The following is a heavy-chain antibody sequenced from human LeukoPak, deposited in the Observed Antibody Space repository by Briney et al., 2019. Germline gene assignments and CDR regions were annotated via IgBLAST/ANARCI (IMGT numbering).Heavy chain of an antibody. D-gene: IGHD6-13*01. CDR1: AYRFTIYG. CDR3: ARDVKVDQRLVSTVYFDL. J-gene: IGHJ2*01. Sequence: ASVKVCCMASAYRFTIYGISWVRQAPGQGLEWMGWISAYNGNTNFAQKLQGRVTMTTDTSTSTAYMELRSLRSDDTAVYYCARDVKVDQRLVSTVYFDLWGRGTLVTVSS. CDR2: ISAYNGNT. V-gene: IGHV1-18*01.